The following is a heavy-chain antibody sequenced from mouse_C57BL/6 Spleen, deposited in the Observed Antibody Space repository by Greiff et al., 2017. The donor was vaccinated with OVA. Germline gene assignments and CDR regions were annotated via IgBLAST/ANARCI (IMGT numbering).Heavy chain of an antibody. J-gene: IGHJ3*01. CDR2: IDPSDSET. Sequence: QVQLKQPGAELVRPGSSVKLSCKASGYTFTSYWMHWVKQRPIQGLEWIGNIDPSDSETHYNQKFKDKATLTVDKSSSTAYMQLSSLTSEDSEVYYCARDGGNYSFACWGKGTLVTVSA. CDR1: GYTFTSYW. CDR3: ARDGGNYSFAC. V-gene: IGHV1-52*01. D-gene: IGHD2-1*01.